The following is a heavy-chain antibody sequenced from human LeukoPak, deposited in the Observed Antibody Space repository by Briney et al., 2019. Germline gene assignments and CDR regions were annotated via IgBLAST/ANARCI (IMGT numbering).Heavy chain of an antibody. V-gene: IGHV3-43*02. CDR1: GFRFEDFG. D-gene: IGHD2-15*01. CDR3: AKDRSYYSGLI. Sequence: PGGSLRLSCVVSGFRFEDFGMHWVRQAPGKGLEWVSLTSAYGDGTYYADSVKGRFTASGDNTKGALYLQMNSLTTEDTALYYCAKDRSYYSGLIWGQGTLVTVSS. J-gene: IGHJ4*01. CDR2: TSAYGDGT.